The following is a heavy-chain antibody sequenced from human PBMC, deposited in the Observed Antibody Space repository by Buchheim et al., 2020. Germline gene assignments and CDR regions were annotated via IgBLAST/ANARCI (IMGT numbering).Heavy chain of an antibody. V-gene: IGHV1-18*04. D-gene: IGHD6-6*01. J-gene: IGHJ6*02. CDR2: ISAYNGNT. CDR1: GYTFTSYG. CDR3: ARDDSSIAARRPSWKGPLGYYYGMDV. Sequence: QVQLVQSGAEVKKPGASVKVSCKASGYTFTSYGISWVRQAPGQGLEWMGWISAYNGNTNYAQKLQGRVTMTTDTSTSTAYMELRSLRSDDTAVYYCARDDSSIAARRPSWKGPLGYYYGMDVWGQGTT.